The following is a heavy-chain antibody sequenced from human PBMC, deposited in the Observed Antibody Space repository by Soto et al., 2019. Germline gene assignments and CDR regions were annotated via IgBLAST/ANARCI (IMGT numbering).Heavy chain of an antibody. J-gene: IGHJ3*02. V-gene: IGHV3-21*01. D-gene: IGHD6-13*01. CDR2: ISSSSSYI. CDR3: ASSIAAAGDAFDI. CDR1: GFTFSSYS. Sequence: GGSLRLSCAASGFTFSSYSMNWVRQAPGKGLEWVSSISSSSSYIYYADSVKGRFTISRDNAKNSLYLQMNSLRAEDTAVCYCASSIAAAGDAFDIWGQGTMVTVSS.